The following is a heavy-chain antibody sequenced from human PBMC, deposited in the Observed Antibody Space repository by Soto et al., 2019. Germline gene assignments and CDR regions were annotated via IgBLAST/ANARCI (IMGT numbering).Heavy chain of an antibody. V-gene: IGHV4-59*11. CDR2: IYYTGST. D-gene: IGHD7-27*01. CDR1: GGSINNHY. Sequence: QVQLQESGPGLVKPSETLSLTCPVSGGSINNHYWSWIRQPPGKGLEWIGYIYYTGSTNYNPSLKSRVTISVDTSKNQFSLNLTSLTAADTAIYYCARSNWYSEYWGQGTLVTVSS. CDR3: ARSNWYSEY. J-gene: IGHJ4*02.